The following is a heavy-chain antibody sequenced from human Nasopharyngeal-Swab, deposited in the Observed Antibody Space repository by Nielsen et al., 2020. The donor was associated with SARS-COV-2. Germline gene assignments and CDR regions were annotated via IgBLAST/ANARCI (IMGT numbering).Heavy chain of an antibody. CDR2: MNPNSGNT. J-gene: IGHJ6*02. CDR1: GYTFTSYD. D-gene: IGHD6-13*01. CDR3: ATGAAAALYYYGMDV. Sequence: ASVKVSCKASGYTFTSYDINWVRQATGQGLEWMGWMNPNSGNTGYAQKFQGRVTMTRNTSISTAYMELSSLRSKDTAVYYCATGAAAALYYYGMDVWGQGTTVTVSS. V-gene: IGHV1-8*01.